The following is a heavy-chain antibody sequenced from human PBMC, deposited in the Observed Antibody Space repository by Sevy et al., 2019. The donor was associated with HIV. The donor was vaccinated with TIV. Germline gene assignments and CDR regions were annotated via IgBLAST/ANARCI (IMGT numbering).Heavy chain of an antibody. CDR3: ATPRFDF. CDR2: MNTDGSST. Sequence: GGSLRLSCEASGFDFSSHWMQWVRQAPGKGLVWVSRMNTDGSSTNYADSVKGRFTISRDNAKNTLYLEMNNQRDEDTALYYCATPRFDFWGPGTLVTVSS. CDR1: GFDFSSHW. J-gene: IGHJ4*02. V-gene: IGHV3-74*01.